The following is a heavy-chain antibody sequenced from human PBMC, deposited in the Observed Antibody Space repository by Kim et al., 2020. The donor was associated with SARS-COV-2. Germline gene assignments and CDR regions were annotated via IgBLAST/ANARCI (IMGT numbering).Heavy chain of an antibody. D-gene: IGHD5-18*01. J-gene: IGHJ4*02. CDR1: GGSVSSGSYY. Sequence: SETLSLTCTVSGGSVSSGSYYWSWIRQPPGKGLEWIGYIYYSGSTNYNPSLKSRVTISVDTSKNQFSLKLSSVTAADTAVYYCARGHSYGYGEFDYWGQGTLVTVSS. CDR3: ARGHSYGYGEFDY. CDR2: IYYSGST. V-gene: IGHV4-61*01.